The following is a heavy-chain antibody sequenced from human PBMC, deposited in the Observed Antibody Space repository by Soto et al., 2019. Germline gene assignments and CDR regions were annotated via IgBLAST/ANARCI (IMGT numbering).Heavy chain of an antibody. CDR3: VKFGSGIGPVVET. CDR1: GLNFNIYD. V-gene: IGHV3-13*01. J-gene: IGHJ5*02. D-gene: IGHD3-10*01. Sequence: GGSLRLSGAASGLNFNIYDMHWVRQCPGKALEWVSGLGKKIGDTHSGGAVKGRFTISREDAKSSLILQMSSLRPEDTAIYYCVKFGSGIGPVVETWGE. CDR2: LGKKIGDT.